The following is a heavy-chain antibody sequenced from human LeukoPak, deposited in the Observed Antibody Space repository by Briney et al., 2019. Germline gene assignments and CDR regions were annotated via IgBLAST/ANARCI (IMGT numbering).Heavy chain of an antibody. D-gene: IGHD2-2*01. V-gene: IGHV3-7*03. CDR1: GFTFRDYW. CDR2: IKRDGSEK. J-gene: IGHJ6*04. CDR3: ARDQYELRSYYYGMDA. Sequence: PGGSLRLSCAASGFTFRDYWMTWVRQAPGKGLEWVANIKRDGSEKYYVDSVRGRFIISRDNAKNSLYLQMNGLRVEDTAVYYCARDQYELRSYYYGMDAWGKGTTVSVSS.